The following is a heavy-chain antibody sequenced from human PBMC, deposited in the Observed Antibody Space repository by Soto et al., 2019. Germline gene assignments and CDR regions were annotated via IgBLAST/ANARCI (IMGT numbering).Heavy chain of an antibody. D-gene: IGHD3-3*01. J-gene: IGHJ6*02. CDR3: AKDSGLHDFWGGYYYYYYGMDV. V-gene: IGHV3-23*01. CDR2: ISGSGGST. Sequence: GSLRLSCAASGFTFSSYAMSWVRQAPGKGLEWVSAISGSGGSTYYADSVKGRFTISRDNSKNTLYLQMNSLRAEDTAVYYCAKDSGLHDFWGGYYYYYYGMDVWGQGTTVTVSS. CDR1: GFTFSSYA.